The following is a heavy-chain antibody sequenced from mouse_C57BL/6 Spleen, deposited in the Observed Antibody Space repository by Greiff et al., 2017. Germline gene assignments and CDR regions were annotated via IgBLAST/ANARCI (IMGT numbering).Heavy chain of an antibody. J-gene: IGHJ3*01. CDR1: GFSLTSYG. V-gene: IGHV2-6-1*01. Sequence: VKLQESGPGLVAPSQSLSITCTVSGFSLTSYGVHWVRQPPGKGLEWLVVIWSDGSTTYNSALKSRLSISKDNSKSQVFLKMNSLQTDDTAMYYCARQEGYYYDWFAYWGQGTLVTVSA. CDR3: ARQEGYYYDWFAY. D-gene: IGHD1-1*01. CDR2: IWSDGST.